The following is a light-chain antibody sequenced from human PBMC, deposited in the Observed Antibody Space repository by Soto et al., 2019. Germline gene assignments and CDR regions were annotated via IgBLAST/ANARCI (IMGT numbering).Light chain of an antibody. Sequence: SYELTQPPSVSVSPGQTASITCSGEKLGDKFAWWYQQKPGQSPVLVISQDNKRPSGIPERFSGSNSGNTATLTISGTQAMDEADYYCQAWDSNTNYVFGSGTKATVL. CDR1: KLGDKF. CDR3: QAWDSNTNYV. CDR2: QDN. J-gene: IGLJ1*01. V-gene: IGLV3-1*01.